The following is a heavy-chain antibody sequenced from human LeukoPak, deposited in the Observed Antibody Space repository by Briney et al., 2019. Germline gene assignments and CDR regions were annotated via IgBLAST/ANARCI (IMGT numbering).Heavy chain of an antibody. CDR3: ARRPRLCWLLARCYFDY. CDR2: INHSGST. V-gene: IGHV4-34*01. CDR1: GGSFSGYY. Sequence: SETLSLTCAVYGGSFSGYYWSWIRQPPGKGLEWIGEINHSGSTNYNPSLKSRVTISVDTSKNQCSLKLSSVTAADTAVYYCARRPRLCWLLARCYFDYWGQGTLVTVSS. D-gene: IGHD2-21*01. J-gene: IGHJ4*02.